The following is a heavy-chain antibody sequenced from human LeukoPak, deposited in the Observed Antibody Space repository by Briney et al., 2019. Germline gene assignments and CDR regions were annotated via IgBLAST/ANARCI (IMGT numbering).Heavy chain of an antibody. V-gene: IGHV4-4*07. D-gene: IGHD3-22*01. J-gene: IGHJ3*02. Sequence: SETLSLTCTVSGGSISSYYWSWIRQPAGKGLEWIGRIYTSGSTNYNPSLKSRVTMSVDTSKNQFSLKLSSVTAADTAVYYCAREGYYDTSASGAFDMWGQGTMVTVSS. CDR1: GGSISSYY. CDR2: IYTSGST. CDR3: AREGYYDTSASGAFDM.